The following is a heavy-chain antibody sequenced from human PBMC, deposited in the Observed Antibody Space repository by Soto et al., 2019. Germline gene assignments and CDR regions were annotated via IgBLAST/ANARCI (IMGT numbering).Heavy chain of an antibody. CDR2: INHSGST. CDR1: GGSFSGYY. D-gene: IGHD6-13*01. CDR3: ARGPGIAAAGTPYGMDV. Sequence: QVQLQQWGAGPLRPLETLSLTCGVPGGSFSGYYWSWIRQPPGKGLEWIGEINHSGSTNYNPSLKSRVTISVDTSKNQFSLKLSSVTAADTAVYYCARGPGIAAAGTPYGMDVWGQGTTVTVSS. J-gene: IGHJ6*02. V-gene: IGHV4-34*01.